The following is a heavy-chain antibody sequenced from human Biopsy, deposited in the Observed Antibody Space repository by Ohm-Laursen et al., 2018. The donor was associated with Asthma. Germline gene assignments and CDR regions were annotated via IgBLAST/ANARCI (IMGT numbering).Heavy chain of an antibody. J-gene: IGHJ4*02. CDR2: IYSGGTS. Sequence: LSLTCAASGFTVSRDHMFWVRQAPGQGLEWVSVIYSGGTSHTADSVGGRFTISRDYSKNTLYLQMHSRRAEDTAVYYCARGDSSGWSHYYFDYWGQGTLVTVSS. CDR1: GFTVSRDH. D-gene: IGHD6-19*01. CDR3: ARGDSSGWSHYYFDY. V-gene: IGHV3-53*01.